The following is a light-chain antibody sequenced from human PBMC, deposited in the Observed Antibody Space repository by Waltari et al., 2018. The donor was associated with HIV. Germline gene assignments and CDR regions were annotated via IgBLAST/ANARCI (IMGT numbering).Light chain of an antibody. J-gene: IGLJ1*01. CDR2: GVT. CDR3: SSYTSSSTLYV. Sequence: QSALTQPASVPGSPGQSITISCTGTSSDIGDYDYVSWSQQHPGKAPKLMSYGVTNRPAGVPNRFSVSKSGNTASLTISGLQAEDEADYYCSSYTSSSTLYVFGTGTKVTVL. V-gene: IGLV2-14*01. CDR1: SSDIGDYDY.